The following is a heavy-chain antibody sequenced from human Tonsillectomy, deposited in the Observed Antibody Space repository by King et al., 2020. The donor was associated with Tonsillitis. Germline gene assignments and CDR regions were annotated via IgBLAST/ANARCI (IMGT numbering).Heavy chain of an antibody. V-gene: IGHV3-43*02. J-gene: IGHJ4*02. CDR3: AKVRQWLVDF. CDR1: GFTFDDYA. Sequence: VQLVESGGGVVQPGGSLRLSCAASGFTFDDYAMHWVRQAPGKGLEWVSLISRYGGRTYYADSVKGRFTISRDNSKNSLYLQMNSLRTEDTALYYCAKVRQWLVDFWGQGTLVTVSS. CDR2: ISRYGGRT. D-gene: IGHD6-19*01.